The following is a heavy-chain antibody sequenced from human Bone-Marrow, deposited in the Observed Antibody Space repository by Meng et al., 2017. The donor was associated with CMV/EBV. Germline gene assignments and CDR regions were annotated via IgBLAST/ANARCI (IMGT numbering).Heavy chain of an antibody. CDR1: GFTFSSYW. J-gene: IGHJ6*02. CDR2: IKQDGSEK. CDR3: ARSGGEYYYHGMDD. Sequence: GESLKISCAASGFTFSSYWMSWVRQAPGKGLEWVANIKQDGSEKYYVDSVKGRFTISRDNAKNSLYLQMNSLRAEDTAVYYCARSGGEYYYHGMDDWGQGTTVTVSS. V-gene: IGHV3-7*01. D-gene: IGHD1-26*01.